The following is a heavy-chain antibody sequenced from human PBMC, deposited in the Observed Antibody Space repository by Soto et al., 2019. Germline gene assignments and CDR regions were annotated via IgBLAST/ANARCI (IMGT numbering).Heavy chain of an antibody. CDR2: ISGSGGST. CDR1: GFTVSSYA. J-gene: IGHJ4*02. D-gene: IGHD6-19*01. Sequence: EVQLLESGGGLVQPGGSLRLSCAASGFTVSSYAMSWVIQAPGKGLEWVSAISGSGGSTDYADSVKGRFTISRYNSKNTLYLQMNSLRAEDTAVYYCAKGSPGIGLSVANDYWVQGTLVTVSS. CDR3: AKGSPGIGLSVANDY. V-gene: IGHV3-23*01.